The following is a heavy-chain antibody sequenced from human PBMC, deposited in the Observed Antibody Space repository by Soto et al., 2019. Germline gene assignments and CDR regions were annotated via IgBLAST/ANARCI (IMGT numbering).Heavy chain of an antibody. Sequence: EVQLLESGGGLVQPGGSLRLSCAASGFTFSSYAMSWVRQAPGKGLEWVSTISGSGGSTYYADSVKGRFTISRDNSKKTLYLQMNSLRAEDTAVYYCAKEGYCSSNSCSDIGHCTNGVCLSTDYWGQGTLVTVSS. V-gene: IGHV3-23*01. CDR1: GFTFSSYA. D-gene: IGHD2-2*01. J-gene: IGHJ4*02. CDR3: AKEGYCSSNSCSDIGHCTNGVCLSTDY. CDR2: ISGSGGST.